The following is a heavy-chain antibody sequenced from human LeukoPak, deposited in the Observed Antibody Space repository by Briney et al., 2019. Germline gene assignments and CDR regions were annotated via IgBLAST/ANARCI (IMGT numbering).Heavy chain of an antibody. CDR3: ARDVVPRDYGDTLNAYDL. J-gene: IGHJ3*01. CDR2: IHHDGRT. D-gene: IGHD4-17*01. CDR1: GGSLSGYY. Sequence: SETLSLTCAVSGGSLSGYYWSWIRQSPGKGLEWMGDIHHDGRTKYKSSFKSRITIFLVSSKNEVSLRLSPVTPADTALYFCARDVVPRDYGDTLNAYDLWGQGTMATVSS. V-gene: IGHV4-34*01.